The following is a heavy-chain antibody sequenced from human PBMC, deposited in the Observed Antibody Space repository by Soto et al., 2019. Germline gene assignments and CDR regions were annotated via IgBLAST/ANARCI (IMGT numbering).Heavy chain of an antibody. CDR2: FRTGGDDGTT. D-gene: IGHD3-10*01. Sequence: AGSMRLSCAASGFTCSSYSMSWVRQAPGKGLEWVSGFRTGGDDGTTYYADSVKGRFTISRGNSKNTLFLQMNSLRAEDTAIYYCAKKVNSGPGSQYFDYWGQGTLVTVSS. CDR1: GFTCSSYS. V-gene: IGHV3-23*01. J-gene: IGHJ4*02. CDR3: AKKVNSGPGSQYFDY.